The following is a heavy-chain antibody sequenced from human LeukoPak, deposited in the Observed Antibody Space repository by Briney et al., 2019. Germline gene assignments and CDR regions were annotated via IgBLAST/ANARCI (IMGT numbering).Heavy chain of an antibody. Sequence: ASVKVSCKVSGYTLTELSMHWVRQAPGKGLEWMGGFDPEDGETIYAQKFQGRVTMTEDTSTDTAYMELSSLRSEDTAVYYCATGGYDSSGYYTPLDYWGQGTLVTVSS. V-gene: IGHV1-24*01. J-gene: IGHJ4*02. CDR2: FDPEDGET. CDR1: GYTLTELS. CDR3: ATGGYDSSGYYTPLDY. D-gene: IGHD3-22*01.